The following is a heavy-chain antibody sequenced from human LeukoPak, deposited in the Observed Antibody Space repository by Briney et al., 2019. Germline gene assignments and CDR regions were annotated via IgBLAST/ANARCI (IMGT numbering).Heavy chain of an antibody. J-gene: IGHJ4*02. CDR3: GRVSPFDF. Sequence: PGGTLRLSCVASGFRFSDYEMNWVRHAPGKGLEWVSYIGRSGISIYYADSLKGRFTISRDNAKNSLYLQMNSLRVEDTAFYYCGRVSPFDFWGQGILVTVSS. V-gene: IGHV3-48*03. CDR2: IGRSGISI. CDR1: GFRFSDYE.